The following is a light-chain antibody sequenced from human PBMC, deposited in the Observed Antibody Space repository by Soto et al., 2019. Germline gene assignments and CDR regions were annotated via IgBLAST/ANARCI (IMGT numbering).Light chain of an antibody. CDR3: LQDDSYPLT. CDR1: QNIGTW. CDR2: EAS. V-gene: IGKV1-5*01. Sequence: DIQMTQSPSTLSASVGDRVTITCRASQNIGTWLAWYQQKPGKAPKLLIYEASNLETGVPSRFSGRGSGTEFTLTISSLQPDDFATYYCLQDDSYPLTFGGGTKVEIK. J-gene: IGKJ4*01.